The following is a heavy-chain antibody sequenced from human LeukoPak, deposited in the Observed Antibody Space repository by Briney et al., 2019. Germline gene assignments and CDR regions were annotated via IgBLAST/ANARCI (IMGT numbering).Heavy chain of an antibody. V-gene: IGHV1-46*01. CDR1: GYTFPSYF. D-gene: IGHD6-6*01. Sequence: ASVKVSCKASGYTFPSYFMHWVRQAPGQGLEWMGIINPTGGSTTYAQKFQGRVTMTRDTSTSTVDMELSSLRSGDTAVYYCARTAARRFDYWGQGTLVTVSS. CDR3: ARTAARRFDY. CDR2: INPTGGST. J-gene: IGHJ4*02.